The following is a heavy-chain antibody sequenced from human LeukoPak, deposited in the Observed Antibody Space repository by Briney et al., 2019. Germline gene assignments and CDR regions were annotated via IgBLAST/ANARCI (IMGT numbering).Heavy chain of an antibody. Sequence: SEILSLTCAVYGGSFSGYYWSWIRQPPGKGLEWIGEINHSGSTNYNPSLKSRVTISVDTSKNQFSLKLSSVTAADTAVYYCARGGKYWGQGTLVTVSS. V-gene: IGHV4-34*01. CDR3: ARGGKY. J-gene: IGHJ4*02. CDR2: INHSGST. CDR1: GGSFSGYY.